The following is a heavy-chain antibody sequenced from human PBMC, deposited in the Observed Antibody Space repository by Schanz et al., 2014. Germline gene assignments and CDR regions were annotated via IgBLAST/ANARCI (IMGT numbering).Heavy chain of an antibody. V-gene: IGHV3-30*04. CDR2: ISYDGNNK. J-gene: IGHJ3*02. CDR3: AREGAI. CDR1: GFTFSSYA. Sequence: QVQLVESGGGVVQPGRSLRLSCAASGFTFSSYAMHWVRQAPGKGLEWVALISYDGNNKYYADSVKGRFTISRDNGKNSLHLQMNSLRAEDTAVYYCAREGAIWGQGTMVTVSS. D-gene: IGHD3-16*01.